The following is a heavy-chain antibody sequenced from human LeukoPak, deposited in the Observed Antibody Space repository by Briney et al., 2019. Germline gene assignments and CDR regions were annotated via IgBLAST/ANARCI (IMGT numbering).Heavy chain of an antibody. V-gene: IGHV3-23*01. Sequence: PGGSLRLSCAASGFTFSSYAMSWVRQAPGEGLEWVSAISGSGGSTYYADSVKGRFTISRDNTKNTLYLQMNSLRAEDTAVYYCAKDRHAPGRYCSSTSCFPFDSWGQGTLVTVSS. J-gene: IGHJ5*01. CDR2: ISGSGGST. CDR3: AKDRHAPGRYCSSTSCFPFDS. D-gene: IGHD2-2*01. CDR1: GFTFSSYA.